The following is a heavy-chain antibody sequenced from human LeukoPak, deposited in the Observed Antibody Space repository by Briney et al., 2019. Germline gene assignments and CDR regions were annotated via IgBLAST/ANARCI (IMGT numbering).Heavy chain of an antibody. J-gene: IGHJ3*02. D-gene: IGHD6-13*01. CDR3: AGRQLVRPADAFDI. CDR2: IYSGGST. CDR1: GFTISSNY. V-gene: IGHV3-53*01. Sequence: PGGSMRLSCAASGFTISSNYMSWVRQAPGKGLEWVSVIYSGGSTYYADSVKGRFTISRDNSKNTLYLQMNSLRAEDTAEYYCAGRQLVRPADAFDIWGQGTMVTVSS.